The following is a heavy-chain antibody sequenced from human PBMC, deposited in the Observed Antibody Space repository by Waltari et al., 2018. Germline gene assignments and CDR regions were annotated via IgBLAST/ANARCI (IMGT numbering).Heavy chain of an antibody. V-gene: IGHV3-7*03. D-gene: IGHD1-1*01. CDR1: GFTFTRYW. CDR2: IKQGGSDK. J-gene: IGHJ4*02. CDR3: ARTGDDY. Sequence: EVQLVESGGGLVQPGGSLRLSCAASGFTFTRYWMGGVRQAPGKGLECVANIKQGGSDKNYGDSGKGRFTISRDNAKNSLYLQMNSLRAEDTAVYYCARTGDDYWGQGTLVTVSS.